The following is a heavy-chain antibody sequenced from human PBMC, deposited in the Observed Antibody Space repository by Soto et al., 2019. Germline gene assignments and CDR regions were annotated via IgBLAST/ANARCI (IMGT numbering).Heavy chain of an antibody. CDR1: GYTFTSYD. D-gene: IGHD4-4*01. CDR3: ARALPITTIWFDP. J-gene: IGHJ5*02. Sequence: ASVKVSCKASGYTFTSYDINWVRQATGQGLEWMGWTNPNSGNTGYAQKFQGRVTMTRNTSISTAYMELSSLRSEDTAVYYCARALPITTIWFDPWGQGTLVTVSS. V-gene: IGHV1-8*01. CDR2: TNPNSGNT.